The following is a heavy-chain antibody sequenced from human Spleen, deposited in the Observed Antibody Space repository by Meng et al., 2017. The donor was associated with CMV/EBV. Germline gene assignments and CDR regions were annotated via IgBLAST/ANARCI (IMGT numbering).Heavy chain of an antibody. D-gene: IGHD6-6*01. CDR1: GFSFSAYW. CDR2: IDSAGNST. CDR3: TRDTGQLALFDY. J-gene: IGHJ4*02. Sequence: SCAASGFSFSAYWMHWVRQAPGKGRVWVSRIDSAGNSTVYADSVKGRFTISRDNAKNTLYLQMNNLRAEDTALYYCTRDTGQLALFDYWGQGALVPSPQ. V-gene: IGHV3-74*01.